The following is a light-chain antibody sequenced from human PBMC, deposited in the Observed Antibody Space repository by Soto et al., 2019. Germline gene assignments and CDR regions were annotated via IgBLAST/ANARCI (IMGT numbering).Light chain of an antibody. V-gene: IGKV1-33*01. CDR3: QNYDNFPFT. CDR2: DAS. Sequence: DIQMTQSPSSLSASVGDRVTITCQASQAIKHYLNWFQKKPGKGPNLLIYDASTLATGVPSRFSGSGSGTHFTLPLRSPQPENTAAYFRQNYDNFPFTFGGGTKVEIK. CDR1: QAIKHY. J-gene: IGKJ4*01.